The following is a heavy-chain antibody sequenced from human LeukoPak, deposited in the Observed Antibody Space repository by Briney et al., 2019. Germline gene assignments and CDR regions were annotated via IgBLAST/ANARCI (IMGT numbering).Heavy chain of an antibody. V-gene: IGHV3-23*01. Sequence: GGTLRLSCAASGITFSSYGMSWVRQAPGKGLEWVSSISSTGGTTYYADSVKGRFTISRDNSKNTLYLQMNSLRADDTAVYYCARETPFASRPFDYWGQGTLVTVSS. CDR3: ARETPFASRPFDY. D-gene: IGHD2-21*01. CDR2: ISSTGGTT. J-gene: IGHJ4*02. CDR1: GITFSSYG.